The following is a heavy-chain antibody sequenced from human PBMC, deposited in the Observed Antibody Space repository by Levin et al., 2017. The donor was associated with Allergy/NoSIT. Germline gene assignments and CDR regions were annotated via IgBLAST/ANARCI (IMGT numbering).Heavy chain of an antibody. CDR2: ISYDGSNK. J-gene: IGHJ4*02. CDR3: ARDWNPQWLVVGY. CDR1: GFTFSSYA. V-gene: IGHV3-30-3*01. Sequence: GGSLRLSCAASGFTFSSYAMHWVRQAPGKGLEWVAVISYDGSNKYYADSVKGRFTISRDNSKNTLYLQMNSLRAEDTAVYYCARDWNPQWLVVGYWGQGTLVTVSS. D-gene: IGHD6-19*01.